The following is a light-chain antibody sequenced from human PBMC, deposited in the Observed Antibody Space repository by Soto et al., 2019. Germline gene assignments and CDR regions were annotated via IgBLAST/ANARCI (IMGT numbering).Light chain of an antibody. Sequence: DIVMTQSPLSLPVTPGEPASISCRSSQSLLHSSGYMYLDWYLQKPGQSPQLLIYLGSNRASGVPDRFSGGGSGTDLTLKISRVEAEDVGLYNCMQALQTPQFGQGTKLEIK. J-gene: IGKJ2*01. V-gene: IGKV2-28*01. CDR2: LGS. CDR1: QSLLHSSGYMY. CDR3: MQALQTPQ.